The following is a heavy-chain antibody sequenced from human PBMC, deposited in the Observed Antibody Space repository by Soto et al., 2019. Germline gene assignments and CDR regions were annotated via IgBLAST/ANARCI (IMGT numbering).Heavy chain of an antibody. V-gene: IGHV3-23*01. CDR1: GFTFSSYA. CDR3: AKDPGEGGLRFLEWTSNWFDP. Sequence: GGSLRLSCAASGFTFSSYAMSWVRQAPGKGLEWVSAISGSGGSTYYADSVKGRFTISRDNSKNTLYLQMNSLRAEDTAVYYCAKDPGEGGLRFLEWTSNWFDPWGQGTLVTVSS. J-gene: IGHJ5*02. D-gene: IGHD3-3*01. CDR2: ISGSGGST.